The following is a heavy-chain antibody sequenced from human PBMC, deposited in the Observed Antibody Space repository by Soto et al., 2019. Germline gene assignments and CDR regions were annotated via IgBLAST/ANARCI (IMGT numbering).Heavy chain of an antibody. CDR1: GGSFSGYY. V-gene: IGHV4-34*01. CDR2: INHSGST. CDR3: ARGVVVITRSFDY. Sequence: PSETLSLTCAVYGGSFSGYYWRWIRQPPGKGLEWIGEINHSGSTNYNPSLKSRVTISVDTSKNQFSLKLSSVTAADTAVYYCARGVVVITRSFDYWGQGTLVTVS. J-gene: IGHJ4*02. D-gene: IGHD3-22*01.